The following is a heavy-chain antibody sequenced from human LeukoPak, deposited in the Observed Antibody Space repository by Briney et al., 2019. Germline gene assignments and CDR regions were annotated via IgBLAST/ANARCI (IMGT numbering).Heavy chain of an antibody. J-gene: IGHJ4*02. CDR3: TTDISGYDLDDYFDY. CDR1: GFTSSNAW. Sequence: PGGSLRLSCAASGFTSSNAWMSWVRQAPGKGLEWVGRIKSKTDGGTTDYAAPVKGRFTISRDDSKNTLYLQMNSLKTEDTAVYYCTTDISGYDLDDYFDYWGQGTLVTVSS. CDR2: IKSKTDGGTT. V-gene: IGHV3-15*01. D-gene: IGHD5-12*01.